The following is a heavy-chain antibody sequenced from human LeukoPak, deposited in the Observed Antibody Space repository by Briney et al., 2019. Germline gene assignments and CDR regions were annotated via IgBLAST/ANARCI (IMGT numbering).Heavy chain of an antibody. V-gene: IGHV1-18*01. D-gene: IGHD2-2*01. CDR1: GYTFTSYG. CDR2: ISAYNGNT. Sequence: ASVKVSCKASGYTFTSYGISWVRQAPGQGLEWMGWISAYNGNTNYAQKLQGRVTMTTDTSTSTAYMELRSLRSDDTAVYYCARDHAPHESLPYNWFDPWGQGTLVTVSS. CDR3: ARDHAPHESLPYNWFDP. J-gene: IGHJ5*02.